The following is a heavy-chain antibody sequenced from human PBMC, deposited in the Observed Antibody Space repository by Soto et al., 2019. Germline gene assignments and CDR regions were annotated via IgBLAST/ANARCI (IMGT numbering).Heavy chain of an antibody. D-gene: IGHD3-10*01. J-gene: IGHJ6*02. Sequence: EVQLVESGGGLVQPGRSLRLSCGASGFTFDDYAMHWVRQAPGKGLEWVSGISWNSARIDYADSVKGRFTVSRDNAKNSLDLQMNSLRAEDTALYFCAKDILFGETSYYYGMEVWGQGTKVTVSS. CDR2: ISWNSARI. V-gene: IGHV3-9*01. CDR1: GFTFDDYA. CDR3: AKDILFGETSYYYGMEV.